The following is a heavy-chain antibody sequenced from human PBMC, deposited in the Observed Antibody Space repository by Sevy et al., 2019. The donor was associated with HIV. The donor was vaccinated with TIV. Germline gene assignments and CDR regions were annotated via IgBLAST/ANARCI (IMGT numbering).Heavy chain of an antibody. CDR1: GFSFSRSP. J-gene: IGHJ4*02. V-gene: IGHV3-30*04. Sequence: GGSLRLSCATSGFSFSRSPMHWVRQAPGKGLEWVAVMSYNGNKKYNEDSVKGRFTISRDDPKNTLYLQMNSLRVEDTAVYYCARESIAVAGIGYYFHSWGQGTLVTVSS. CDR3: ARESIAVAGIGYYFHS. CDR2: MSYNGNKK. D-gene: IGHD6-19*01.